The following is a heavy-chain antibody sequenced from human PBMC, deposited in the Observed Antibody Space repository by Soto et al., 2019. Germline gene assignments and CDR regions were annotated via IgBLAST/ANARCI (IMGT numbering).Heavy chain of an antibody. D-gene: IGHD3-9*01. J-gene: IGHJ4*02. CDR1: GFTFSSYA. Sequence: GGSLRLSCAASGFTFSSYAMSWVRQAPGKGLEWVSVISGSGGSTHYADSVKGRFTISRDNSKNTLYLQMNSLRGEDTAVYYCAKGYYDILTGYSNYWGQGTLVTVSS. V-gene: IGHV3-23*01. CDR2: ISGSGGST. CDR3: AKGYYDILTGYSNY.